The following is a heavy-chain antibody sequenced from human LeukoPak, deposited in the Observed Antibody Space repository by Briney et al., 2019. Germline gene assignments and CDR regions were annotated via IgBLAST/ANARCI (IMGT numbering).Heavy chain of an antibody. Sequence: SETLSLTCTVSGGSVSSASYYWSWIRQPPGKGLEWIGYVYYSGTTNYNPSLKSRVTISVDTSKNQFSLKLSSVTAVDSAVYYCARNYDSSGYYYVGYWGQGTLVTVSS. CDR1: GGSVSSASYY. CDR3: ARNYDSSGYYYVGY. CDR2: VYYSGTT. D-gene: IGHD3-22*01. V-gene: IGHV4-61*01. J-gene: IGHJ4*02.